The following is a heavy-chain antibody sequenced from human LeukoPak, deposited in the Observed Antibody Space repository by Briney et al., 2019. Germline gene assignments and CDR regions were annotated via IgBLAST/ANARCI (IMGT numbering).Heavy chain of an antibody. CDR2: IVVGSGNT. Sequence: SVKVSCKASGFTFTSSAVQWVRQARGQRLEWIGWIVVGSGNTNYAQKFQERVTITRDMSTSLVYMELSSLRSEDTAVYYCAAEAAYCYDSRDAFDVWGQGTMVTVSS. CDR3: AAEAAYCYDSRDAFDV. V-gene: IGHV1-58*01. CDR1: GFTFTSSA. J-gene: IGHJ3*01. D-gene: IGHD3-22*01.